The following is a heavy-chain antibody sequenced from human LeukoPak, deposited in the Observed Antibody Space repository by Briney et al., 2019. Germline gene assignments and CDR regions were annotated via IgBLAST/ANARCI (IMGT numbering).Heavy chain of an antibody. CDR3: ARDRGAQRGYYGMDV. V-gene: IGHV3-21*01. Sequence: GGSLRLSCAASGFTFSSYSMNWVRQVPGKGLEWVSSISSSSSYIYYADSVKGRFTISRDNAKNSLYLQMNSLRAEDTAVYYCARDRGAQRGYYGMDVWGQGTTVTVSS. D-gene: IGHD3-10*01. CDR1: GFTFSSYS. CDR2: ISSSSSYI. J-gene: IGHJ6*02.